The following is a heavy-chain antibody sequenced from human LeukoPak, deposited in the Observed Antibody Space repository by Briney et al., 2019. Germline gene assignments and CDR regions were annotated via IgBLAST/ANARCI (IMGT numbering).Heavy chain of an antibody. CDR3: AHTRITMVRGVVFDY. Sequence: SGPTLVNPTQTLTLTCTFSGFSLSTSGVGVGWIRQPPGKALEWLALIYWNDDKRYSPSLKSRLTITKDTSKSQVVLTMTNMDPVDTATYYCAHTRITMVRGVVFDYWGQGTLVTVSS. CDR2: IYWNDDK. V-gene: IGHV2-5*01. D-gene: IGHD3-10*01. J-gene: IGHJ4*02. CDR1: GFSLSTSGVG.